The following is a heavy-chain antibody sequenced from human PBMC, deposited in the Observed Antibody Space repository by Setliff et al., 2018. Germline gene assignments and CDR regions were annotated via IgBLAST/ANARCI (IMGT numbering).Heavy chain of an antibody. V-gene: IGHV3-33*08. CDR2: IWDDGGNK. CDR1: GFTFSTYR. D-gene: IGHD6-19*01. CDR3: VREYSSGWYY. J-gene: IGHJ4*02. Sequence: GGSLRLSCAASGFTFSTYRMHWVRQAPGKGLEWVAVIWDDGGNKYHADSVKGRFTISRDNSKNTLFLQMSGLRAADTAVYYCVREYSSGWYYWGQGTLVTVSS.